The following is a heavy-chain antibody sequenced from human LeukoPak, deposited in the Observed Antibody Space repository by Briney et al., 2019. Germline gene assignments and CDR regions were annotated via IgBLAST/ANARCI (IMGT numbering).Heavy chain of an antibody. CDR3: ARGRIAVAGMVY. J-gene: IGHJ4*02. CDR1: GYTFTSYY. CDR2: INPSGGST. V-gene: IGHV1-46*01. D-gene: IGHD6-19*01. Sequence: ASVTVSCKASGYTFTSYYMHWVRQAPGQGLEWMGIINPSGGSTSYAQKSQGRVTMTRDTSTSTVYMELSSLRSEDTAVYYCARGRIAVAGMVYWGQGTLVTVSS.